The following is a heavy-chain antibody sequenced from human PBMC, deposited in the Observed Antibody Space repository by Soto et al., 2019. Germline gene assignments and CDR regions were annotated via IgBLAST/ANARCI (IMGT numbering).Heavy chain of an antibody. J-gene: IGHJ5*02. CDR1: GYTFTSYA. D-gene: IGHD6-13*01. CDR3: ARGRVAAAGRNWFDP. V-gene: IGHV1-3*01. Sequence: ASVKVSCKASGYTFTSYAMHWVRQAPGQRLEWMGWINAGNGNTKYSQKFQGRVTITRDTSASTAYMELSSLRSEDTAVYYCARGRVAAAGRNWFDPWGQGTLVTVSS. CDR2: INAGNGNT.